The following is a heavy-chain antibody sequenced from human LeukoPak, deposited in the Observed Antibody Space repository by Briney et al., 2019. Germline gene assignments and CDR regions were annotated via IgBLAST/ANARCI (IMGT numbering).Heavy chain of an antibody. Sequence: PGGSLRLSCAASGFTFSNYAMSWARQAPGKGLEWVSAISGSGGSTYYADSVKGRFTISRDNSKNTLYLQMNSLRAEDTAVYYCTKGTIWLSFDYWGQGTLVTVSS. CDR3: TKGTIWLSFDY. J-gene: IGHJ4*02. V-gene: IGHV3-23*01. D-gene: IGHD5-18*01. CDR1: GFTFSNYA. CDR2: ISGSGGST.